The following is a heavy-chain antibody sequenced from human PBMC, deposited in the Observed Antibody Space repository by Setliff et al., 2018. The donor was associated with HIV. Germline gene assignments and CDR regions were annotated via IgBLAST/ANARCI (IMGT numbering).Heavy chain of an antibody. Sequence: PGGSLRLSCAASGFTFSNAWISWVRQAPGKGLVWLGHIKSKTDGGTTDYAAPVKGRFTISRDDSKNTLYLQMNSLKTEDTAVYYCTTDLGGSYHGWNYWGQGTLVTVSS. J-gene: IGHJ4*02. CDR3: TTDLGGSYHGWNY. CDR1: GFTFSNAW. CDR2: IKSKTDGGTT. V-gene: IGHV3-15*01. D-gene: IGHD1-26*01.